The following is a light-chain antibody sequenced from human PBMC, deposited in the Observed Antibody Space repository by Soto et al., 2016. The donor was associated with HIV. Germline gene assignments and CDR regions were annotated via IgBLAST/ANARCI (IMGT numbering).Light chain of an antibody. V-gene: IGLV3-1*01. CDR2: QDT. Sequence: SYALTQPPSVSVSPGQTASITCSGSNLGNTYASWYQQKPGQSPVLVIYQDTKRSSGIPERFSGSNSGDTATLTISGTQAIDKADYYCQAWDSSTTLYVFGTGTKVTVL. CDR1: NLGNTY. J-gene: IGLJ1*01. CDR3: QAWDSSTTLYV.